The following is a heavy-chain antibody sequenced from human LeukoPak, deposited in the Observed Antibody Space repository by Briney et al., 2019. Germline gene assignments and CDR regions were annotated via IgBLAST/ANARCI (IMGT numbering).Heavy chain of an antibody. J-gene: IGHJ6*03. Sequence: PSETLSLTCAVSGYSISSGYYWGWIRQPPGKGLEWIGSIYHSGSTYYNPSLKSRVTISVDTSKNQFSLKLSSVTAADTAVYYCARQRNYDFWSGYYYYMDVWGKGTTVTASS. CDR2: IYHSGST. CDR3: ARQRNYDFWSGYYYYMDV. CDR1: GYSISSGYY. D-gene: IGHD3-3*01. V-gene: IGHV4-38-2*01.